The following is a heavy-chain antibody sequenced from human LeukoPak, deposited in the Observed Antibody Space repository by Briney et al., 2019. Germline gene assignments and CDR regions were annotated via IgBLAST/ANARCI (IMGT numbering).Heavy chain of an antibody. D-gene: IGHD2-15*01. Sequence: SETLSLTCTVSGGSISSGDYYWSWIRQPPGKGLEWIGHIFYSGSTHYNASLKSRVTISVDTSENQFSLKVSSVTAADTAVYYCARVILYYYYMDVWAKGPRSPSP. J-gene: IGHJ6*03. CDR2: IFYSGST. V-gene: IGHV4-30-4*08. CDR3: ARVILYYYYMDV. CDR1: GGSISSGDYY.